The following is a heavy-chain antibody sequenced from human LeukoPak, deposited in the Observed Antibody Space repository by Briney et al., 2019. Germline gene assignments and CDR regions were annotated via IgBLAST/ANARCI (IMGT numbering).Heavy chain of an antibody. Sequence: SVKVSCKASGGTFSSYAISWVRQAPGQGLEWMGGIIPIFGTANYAQKFQGRVTITADESTSTAYMELSSLRSEDTAVYYCASRSTYYDFWSGYWPDYWGQGTLVTVSS. D-gene: IGHD3-3*01. J-gene: IGHJ4*02. CDR2: IIPIFGTA. V-gene: IGHV1-69*13. CDR3: ASRSTYYDFWSGYWPDY. CDR1: GGTFSSYA.